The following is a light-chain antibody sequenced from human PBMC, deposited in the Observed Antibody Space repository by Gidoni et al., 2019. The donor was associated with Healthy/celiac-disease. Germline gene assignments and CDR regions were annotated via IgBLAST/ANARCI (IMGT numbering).Light chain of an antibody. Sequence: DVQMTQSPSSLSASVGDRVTITCRASQRISSYLNWYQQKPGKAPKLLIYAASSLQSGVPSRFSGSGSGTGFTLTTSSLQPEDFATYYCQQSYSTPPAFGQGTRLEIK. CDR2: AAS. V-gene: IGKV1-39*01. J-gene: IGKJ5*01. CDR1: QRISSY. CDR3: QQSYSTPPA.